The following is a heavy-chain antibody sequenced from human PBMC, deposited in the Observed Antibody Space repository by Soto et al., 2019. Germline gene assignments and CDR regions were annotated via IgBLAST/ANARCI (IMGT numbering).Heavy chain of an antibody. J-gene: IGHJ5*02. CDR2: IYYSGST. V-gene: IGHV4-31*02. CDR3: AREVPGIAVATNWFDP. Sequence: SETLSLTCTVSGGSISSGGYYWSWIRQHPGKGLEWIGYIYYSGSTYYNPSLKSRVTISVDTSKNQFSLKLSSVTAADTAVYYCAREVPGIAVATNWFDPWGQGTLVTVSS. CDR1: GGSISSGGYY. D-gene: IGHD6-19*01.